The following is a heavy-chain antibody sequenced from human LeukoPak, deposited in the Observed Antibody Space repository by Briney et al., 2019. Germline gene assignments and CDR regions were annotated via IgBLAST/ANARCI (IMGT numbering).Heavy chain of an antibody. J-gene: IGHJ4*02. CDR2: IYYSGST. Sequence: PSETLSLTCTVSGGSISSYYWSWIRQPPGKGLEWIGYIYYSGSTYYNPSLKSRVTISVDTSKNQFSLKLSSVTAADTAVYYCASYDTSLYYWGQGTLVTVSS. D-gene: IGHD3-22*01. CDR1: GGSISSYY. CDR3: ASYDTSLYY. V-gene: IGHV4-59*08.